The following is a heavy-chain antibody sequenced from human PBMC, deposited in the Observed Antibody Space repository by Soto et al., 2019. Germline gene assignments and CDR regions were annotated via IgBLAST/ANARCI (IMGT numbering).Heavy chain of an antibody. V-gene: IGHV1-18*01. J-gene: IGHJ3*02. CDR3: ARDMVLLWFGESASDAFDI. D-gene: IGHD3-10*01. CDR1: GYTFTNYG. CDR2: ISAYNGNT. Sequence: QVQLVQSGAEVKKPGASVKVSCKASGYTFTNYGISWVRQAPGQGLEWMGWISAYNGNTNYAQKFQGRGTMTTDTSTSTAYMELRSLRPDDTAVDYCARDMVLLWFGESASDAFDIWGQGTMVTVSS.